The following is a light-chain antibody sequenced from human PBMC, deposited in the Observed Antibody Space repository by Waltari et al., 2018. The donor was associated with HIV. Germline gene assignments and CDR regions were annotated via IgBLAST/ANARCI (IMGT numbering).Light chain of an antibody. CDR1: QNIYKF. J-gene: IGKJ3*01. Sequence: DTQMTQSPSSLSASIGDRITITCRASQNIYKFLSWYQQKSGKAPNLLIYDASSLQSWVPSRFSGIGSVTEFTLTISSLQVEDFATYYCLQSFTAPLTFGPGTKLDIK. V-gene: IGKV1-39*01. CDR3: LQSFTAPLT. CDR2: DAS.